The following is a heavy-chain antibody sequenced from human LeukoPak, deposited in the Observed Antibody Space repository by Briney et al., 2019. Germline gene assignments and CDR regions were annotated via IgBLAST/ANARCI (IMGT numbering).Heavy chain of an antibody. Sequence: PSETLSRTCAVSGGSISSSAWWSWVRQPLGKGLEWIGEVYHSGSTNYNSFLKSRVTISVDKSKNQFSLKLTSATAADTAVYYCARDLGSSWFEPLDYWGQGILVTVSS. V-gene: IGHV4-4*02. CDR1: GGSISSSAW. CDR3: ARDLGSSWFEPLDY. D-gene: IGHD6-13*01. CDR2: VYHSGST. J-gene: IGHJ4*02.